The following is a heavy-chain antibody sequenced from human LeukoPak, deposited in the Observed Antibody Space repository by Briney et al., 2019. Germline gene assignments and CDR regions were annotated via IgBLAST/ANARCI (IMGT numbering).Heavy chain of an antibody. CDR2: ISGSGGST. CDR3: AKGTRDGYNRPVFDY. Sequence: PGGSLRLSCAASGFTFSSYAMSWVRQAPGKGLEWVSAISGSGGSTYYADSVKGRFTISRDNAKNSLYLQMNSLRAEDTALYYCAKGTRDGYNRPVFDYWGQGTLVTVSS. J-gene: IGHJ4*02. CDR1: GFTFSSYA. D-gene: IGHD5-12*01. V-gene: IGHV3-23*01.